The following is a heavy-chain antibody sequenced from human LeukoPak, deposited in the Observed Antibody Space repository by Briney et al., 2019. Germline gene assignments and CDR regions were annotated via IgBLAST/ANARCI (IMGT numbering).Heavy chain of an antibody. CDR3: ARLLGTRGVFDL. V-gene: IGHV1-69*05. D-gene: IGHD3-3*02. CDR2: IIPIFGTA. CDR1: GGTFSSYA. J-gene: IGHJ3*01. Sequence: SVKVSCKASGGTFSSYAISWVRQAPGQGLEWMGRIIPIFGTANYAQKFQGRVTITTDESTSTAYMELSSLRSEDTAVYYCARLLGTRGVFDLWGQGTMVTVSS.